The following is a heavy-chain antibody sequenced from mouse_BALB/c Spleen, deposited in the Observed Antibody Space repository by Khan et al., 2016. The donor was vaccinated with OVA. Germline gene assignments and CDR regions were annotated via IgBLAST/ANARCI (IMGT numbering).Heavy chain of an antibody. CDR3: ARGAMITTRYFDY. D-gene: IGHD2-4*01. CDR2: ISYSGST. J-gene: IGHJ2*01. CDR1: GYSITSDYA. V-gene: IGHV3-2*02. Sequence: EVQLQESGPGLVKPSQSLSLTCTATGYSITSDYAWNWIRQFPGNKLEWMGYISYSGSTSYNPSLKSRISITRDTSKNQFFLQLNSVTTEDTATYYCARGAMITTRYFDYWGQGTTLTVSS.